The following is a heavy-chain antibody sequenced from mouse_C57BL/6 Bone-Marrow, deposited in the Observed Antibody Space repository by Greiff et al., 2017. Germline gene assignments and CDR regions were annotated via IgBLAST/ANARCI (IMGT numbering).Heavy chain of an antibody. J-gene: IGHJ4*01. CDR3: ARGYDYDYAMDY. Sequence: EVQLQQSGPELVKPGASVKISCKASGYSFTDYNMHWVKQSNGKSLEWIGVINPNSGTTSYNQQFKGTATLTVDQSSRAAYMQLNSLTSEDSAVYYCARGYDYDYAMDYWGQGTSVTVSS. CDR2: INPNSGTT. CDR1: GYSFTDYN. V-gene: IGHV1-39*01. D-gene: IGHD2-4*01.